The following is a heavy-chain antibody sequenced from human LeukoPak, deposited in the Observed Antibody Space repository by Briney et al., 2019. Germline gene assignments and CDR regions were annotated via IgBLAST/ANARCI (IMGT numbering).Heavy chain of an antibody. CDR1: GCTFDDYA. V-gene: IGHV3-9*03. CDR2: ISWNSGSI. D-gene: IGHD4/OR15-4a*01. Sequence: PGRSLRLSCAASGCTFDDYAMHWVRQAPGKGLEWVSGISWNSGSIGYADSVKGRFTISRDNAKNSLYLQMNSLRAEDMALYYCAKEEVLSNAFDIWGQGTMVTVSS. CDR3: AKEEVLSNAFDI. J-gene: IGHJ3*02.